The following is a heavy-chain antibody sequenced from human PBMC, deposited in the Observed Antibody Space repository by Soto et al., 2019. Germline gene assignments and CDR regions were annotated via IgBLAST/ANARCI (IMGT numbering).Heavy chain of an antibody. V-gene: IGHV4-30-4*01. CDR1: GGSISSGDYY. J-gene: IGHJ4*02. CDR2: IYYSGST. D-gene: IGHD6-19*01. Sequence: SETLSVTCTVGGGSISSGDYYWSWIRQPPEKGLEWIGYIYYSGSTYYNPSLKSRVTISVDTSKNQFSLKLSSVTAADTAVYYCARLTPGYSSGWFIDYWGQGTLVTVPQ. CDR3: ARLTPGYSSGWFIDY.